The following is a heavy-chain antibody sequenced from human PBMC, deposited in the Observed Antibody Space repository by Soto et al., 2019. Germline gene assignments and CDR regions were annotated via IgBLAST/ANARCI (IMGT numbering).Heavy chain of an antibody. CDR3: AHCSGYEILHY. CDR1: GVSLSTSGVG. D-gene: IGHD5-12*01. J-gene: IGHJ4*02. V-gene: IGHV2-5*01. CDR2: IYWNDDK. Sequence: QITLKESGPTLVKPTQTLTLTCTISGVSLSTSGVGVGWIRQPPGKALEWLAFIYWNDDKRYSPSLKSRLTITKDTSKNRVVLRLTDMAPVDTARYSCAHCSGYEILHYWGQGPLVTVSS.